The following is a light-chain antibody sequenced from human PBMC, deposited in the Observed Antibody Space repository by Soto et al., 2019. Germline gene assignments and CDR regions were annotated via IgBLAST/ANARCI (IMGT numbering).Light chain of an antibody. CDR2: GAS. CDR3: QQYGCSPRT. J-gene: IGKJ1*01. V-gene: IGKV3-20*01. Sequence: VMTRSPATLSLAPGDRATLSCRASQSVSSYLAWYQQKPGQAPRLLIYGASTGATGIPDRFSGSGSGTDFTLTITRLEPEDFAVYYCQQYGCSPRTFGQGTKVDIK. CDR1: QSVSSY.